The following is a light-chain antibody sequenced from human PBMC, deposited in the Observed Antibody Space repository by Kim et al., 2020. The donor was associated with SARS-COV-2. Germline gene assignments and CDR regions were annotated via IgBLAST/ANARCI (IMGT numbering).Light chain of an antibody. CDR2: EDI. Sequence: SYELTQPPSVSVSPGQTAIITCSGNKLGDRHACWYQQRPGQSPVLVIYEDIKRPSGIPERFSGSNSGNTATLTIRGTQAMDEADYYCQTWDGGTPYVFGPGTTVTVL. J-gene: IGLJ1*01. V-gene: IGLV3-1*01. CDR1: KLGDRH. CDR3: QTWDGGTPYV.